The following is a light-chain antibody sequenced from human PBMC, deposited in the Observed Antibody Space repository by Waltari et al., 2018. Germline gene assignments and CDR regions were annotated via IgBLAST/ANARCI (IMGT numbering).Light chain of an antibody. Sequence: QSVLTQPPSVSGAPGQRVTISCTGGGPNTGPGYDAHWYLHLPRGAPKLLIYGSSSRPLGVPDRFFGSTSGNSASLAIIGLRAEDEGDYYCQSYDTSLSVVFGGGTKLTVL. V-gene: IGLV1-40*01. CDR1: GPNTGPGYD. CDR3: QSYDTSLSVV. J-gene: IGLJ2*01. CDR2: GSS.